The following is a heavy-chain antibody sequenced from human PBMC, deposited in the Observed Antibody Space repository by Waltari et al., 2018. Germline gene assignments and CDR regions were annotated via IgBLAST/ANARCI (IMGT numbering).Heavy chain of an antibody. V-gene: IGHV4-59*01. CDR3: ARGGGGDWEWFDP. Sequence: QVQLQESGPSLLKPSETLSLICTVSGGSISGFYWRWVRQPPGKGLDWIGYIYYTGSTNYNPSLKSRVTMSVDTSNTQFSLKLSSVTAADTAFYYCARGGGGDWEWFDPWGQGTLVTVSS. J-gene: IGHJ5*02. CDR2: IYYTGST. D-gene: IGHD2-21*02. CDR1: GGSISGFY.